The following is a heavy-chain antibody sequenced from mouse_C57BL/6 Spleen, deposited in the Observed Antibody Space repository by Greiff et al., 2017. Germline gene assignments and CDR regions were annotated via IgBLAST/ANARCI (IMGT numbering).Heavy chain of an antibody. J-gene: IGHJ1*03. CDR3: ARQDGYYGYWYFDV. CDR2: ISSGSSTI. Sequence: EVQRVESGGGLVKPGGSLKLSCAASGFTFSDYGMHWVRQAPEKGLEWVAYISSGSSTIYYADTVKGRFTISRDNAKNALFLQMTSLRSEDTAMYYCARQDGYYGYWYFDVWGTGTTVTVSS. V-gene: IGHV5-17*01. D-gene: IGHD2-3*01. CDR1: GFTFSDYG.